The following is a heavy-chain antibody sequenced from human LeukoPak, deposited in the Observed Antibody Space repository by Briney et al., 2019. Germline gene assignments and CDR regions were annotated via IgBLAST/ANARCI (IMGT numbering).Heavy chain of an antibody. CDR1: GFTFSSYE. CDR3: ARGAPSGILSSPFDY. J-gene: IGHJ4*02. Sequence: GGSLRLSCAASGFTFSSYEMNWVRQAPGKGLEWVSYISSSGGTIYYADSVKGRLTISRDNAKNSLYLQMNSLRAEDTAIYYCARGAPSGILSSPFDYWGQGTLVTVSS. D-gene: IGHD3-9*01. V-gene: IGHV3-48*03. CDR2: ISSSGGTI.